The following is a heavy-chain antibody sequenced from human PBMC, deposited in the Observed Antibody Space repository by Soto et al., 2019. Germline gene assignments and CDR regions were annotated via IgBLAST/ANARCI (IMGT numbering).Heavy chain of an antibody. CDR2: IIPIFGTA. CDR3: ARDTRRYYDILTGSDLPYYYYGMDV. V-gene: IGHV1-69*13. D-gene: IGHD3-9*01. J-gene: IGHJ6*02. CDR1: GGTFSSYA. Sequence: AAVKVSCKASGGTFSSYAISWVRQAPGQGLEWMGGIIPIFGTANYAQKFQGRVTITADESTSTAYMELSSLRSEETAVYYCARDTRRYYDILTGSDLPYYYYGMDVWGQGTTVTVSS.